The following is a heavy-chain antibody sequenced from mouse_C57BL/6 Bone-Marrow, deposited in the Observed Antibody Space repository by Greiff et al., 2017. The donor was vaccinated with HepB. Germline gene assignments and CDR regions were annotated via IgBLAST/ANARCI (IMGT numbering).Heavy chain of an antibody. CDR1: GFTFSDYG. CDR2: ISNLAYSI. V-gene: IGHV5-15*04. J-gene: IGHJ1*03. CDR3: ARRVRLGGYVDV. Sequence: EVQLVESGGGLVQPGGSLKLSCAASGFTFSDYGMAWVRQAPRKGPEWVAFISNLAYSIYYADTVTGRFTISRENAKNTLYLEMSSLRSEDTAMYYCARRVRLGGYVDVWGTGTTVTVSS.